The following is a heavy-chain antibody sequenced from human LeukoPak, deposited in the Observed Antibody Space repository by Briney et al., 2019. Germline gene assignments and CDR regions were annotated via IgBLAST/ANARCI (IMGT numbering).Heavy chain of an antibody. CDR3: ARDWGSTMVTPYYGMDV. V-gene: IGHV4-39*07. J-gene: IGHJ6*02. D-gene: IGHD5-18*01. CDR2: IDYSGST. CDR1: GGSISSNDYF. Sequence: PSETLSLTCTVSGGSISSNDYFWGWIRQSPGNGLEWIGSIDYSGSTYINPSLKSRVTMSEDTSKNQFSLKLSSVTAADTAVYYCARDWGSTMVTPYYGMDVWGQGTTVTVSS.